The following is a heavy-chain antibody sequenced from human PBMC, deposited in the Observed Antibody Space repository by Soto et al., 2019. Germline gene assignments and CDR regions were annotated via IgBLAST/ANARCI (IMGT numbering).Heavy chain of an antibody. CDR2: IWYDGSNK. CDR3: ARGRTYYDILTGDYEDYGMDV. V-gene: IGHV3-33*01. Sequence: QVQLVESGGGVVQPGRSLRLSCAASGFTFSSYGMHWVRQAPGKGLEWVAVIWYDGSNKYYADSVKGRFTISRDNSKNTLYLQMNSLRAEDTAVYYCARGRTYYDILTGDYEDYGMDVWGQGTTVTVSS. D-gene: IGHD3-9*01. CDR1: GFTFSSYG. J-gene: IGHJ6*02.